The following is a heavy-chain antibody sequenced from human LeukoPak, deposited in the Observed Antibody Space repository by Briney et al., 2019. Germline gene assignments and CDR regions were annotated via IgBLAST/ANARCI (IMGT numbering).Heavy chain of an antibody. CDR3: ARDIHWGPGGQDY. D-gene: IGHD7-27*01. Sequence: GGSLRLSCAASGFTFSSYGMHWVRQAPGKGLEWVAVIWYDGSNKYYADSVKGRITISRDNSKNTLYLQMNSLRAEDTAVYYCARDIHWGPGGQDYWGQGTLVIVSS. V-gene: IGHV3-33*01. CDR1: GFTFSSYG. J-gene: IGHJ4*02. CDR2: IWYDGSNK.